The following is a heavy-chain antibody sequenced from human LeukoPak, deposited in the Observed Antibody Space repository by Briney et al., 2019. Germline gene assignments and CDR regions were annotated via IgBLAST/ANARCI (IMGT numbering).Heavy chain of an antibody. D-gene: IGHD6-19*01. Sequence: GGSLRLSCAASGFTFSSYAMSWVRQAPGKGLEWVSAISGSGGSTYHADSVKGRFTISRDNSKNTLYLQMNSLRAEDTAVYYCAKEGIAVAGTGYYFDYWGQGTLVTVSS. CDR3: AKEGIAVAGTGYYFDY. CDR1: GFTFSSYA. V-gene: IGHV3-23*01. J-gene: IGHJ4*02. CDR2: ISGSGGST.